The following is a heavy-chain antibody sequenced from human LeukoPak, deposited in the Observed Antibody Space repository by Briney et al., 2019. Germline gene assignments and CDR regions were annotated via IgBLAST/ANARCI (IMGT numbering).Heavy chain of an antibody. CDR3: AAIHYAQTGYFDY. CDR2: IVVGSGNT. D-gene: IGHD1-1*01. V-gene: IGHV1-58*02. J-gene: IGHJ4*02. Sequence: SVKVPCKASGFTFTSSAMQWVRQARGQRLEWIGWIVVGSGNTNYAQKFQERVTITRDMSTSTAYMELSSLRSEDTAVYYCAAIHYAQTGYFDYWGQGTLVTVSS. CDR1: GFTFTSSA.